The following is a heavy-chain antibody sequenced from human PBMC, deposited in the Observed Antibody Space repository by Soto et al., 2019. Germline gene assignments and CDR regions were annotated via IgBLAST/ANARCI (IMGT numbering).Heavy chain of an antibody. D-gene: IGHD6-19*01. CDR1: GFTFTSSA. J-gene: IGHJ4*02. V-gene: IGHV1-58*01. CDR2: IVVGSGNT. Sequence: SVKVSCKASGFTFTSSAVQWVRQARGQRLEWIGWIVVGSGNTNYAQKFQERVTITRDMSTSTAYMELSSLRSEDTAVYYCAADRYSSGCFDYWGQGTLVTVSS. CDR3: AADRYSSGCFDY.